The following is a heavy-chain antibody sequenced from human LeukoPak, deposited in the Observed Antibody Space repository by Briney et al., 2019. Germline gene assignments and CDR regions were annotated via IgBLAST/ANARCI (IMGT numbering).Heavy chain of an antibody. CDR1: GFTVSSNY. CDR3: AREFMDSSGYYYLDY. D-gene: IGHD3-22*01. Sequence: GGSLRLSCAASGFTVSSNYMSWVRQAPGKGLEWVSVIYSGGSTYYADSVKGRFTISRHNSKNTLYLQMNSLRAEDTAVYCCAREFMDSSGYYYLDYWGQGTLVTVSS. V-gene: IGHV3-53*04. CDR2: IYSGGST. J-gene: IGHJ4*02.